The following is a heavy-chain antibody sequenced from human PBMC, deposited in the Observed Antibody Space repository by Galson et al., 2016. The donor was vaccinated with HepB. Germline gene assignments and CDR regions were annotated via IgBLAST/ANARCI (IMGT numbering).Heavy chain of an antibody. Sequence: LRLSCAASGLRFSDYGGTHWVRQAPGKGLEWLAVIWYNERNKHYADSVKGRFTISKDDSKNTVYLEMNSLRAEDTAVYYCTRDGFGGTNDAFDIWGQGTVLTVSS. CDR2: IWYNERNK. V-gene: IGHV3-33*01. CDR1: GLRFSDYGG. CDR3: TRDGFGGTNDAFDI. D-gene: IGHD3-10*01. J-gene: IGHJ3*02.